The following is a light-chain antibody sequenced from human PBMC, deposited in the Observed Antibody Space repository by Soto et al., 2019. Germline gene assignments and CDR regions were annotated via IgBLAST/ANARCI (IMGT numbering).Light chain of an antibody. V-gene: IGKV3-20*01. J-gene: IGKJ2*01. CDR1: QSLTNSY. CDR3: QHQGTSPQIT. CDR2: AAS. Sequence: EIVLTQSPGTLSLSPGERATLSCRASQSLTNSYLAWYQQKPGQAPRLLIYAASSRATGTPDRFSGSVSGTDFSLTISRLEPEDFAVYYCQHQGTSPQITFGQGTKLEIK.